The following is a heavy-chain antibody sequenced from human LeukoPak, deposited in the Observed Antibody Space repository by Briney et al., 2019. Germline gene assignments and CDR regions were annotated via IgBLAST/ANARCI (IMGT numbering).Heavy chain of an antibody. Sequence: SETLSLTCTVSGGSISSYYWSWIRQPPGKGLEWIGCIYYSGSTNYNPSLKSRVTISVDTSKNQFSLKLSSVTAADTAVYYCARDSADSSGYYYYFDYWGQGTLVTVSS. V-gene: IGHV4-59*01. CDR2: IYYSGST. CDR1: GGSISSYY. D-gene: IGHD3-22*01. CDR3: ARDSADSSGYYYYFDY. J-gene: IGHJ4*02.